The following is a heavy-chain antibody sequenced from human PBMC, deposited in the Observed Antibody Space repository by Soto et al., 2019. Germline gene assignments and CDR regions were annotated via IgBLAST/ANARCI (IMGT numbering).Heavy chain of an antibody. CDR1: GFTFSSSY. J-gene: IGHJ6*02. CDR2: ISTSSSTI. CDR3: ARSRSCSGGSCPYGMDV. D-gene: IGHD2-15*01. Sequence: EVQLVESGGGLVQPGGSLRLSCAASGFTFSSSYMNWVRQAPGKGLEWVSHISTSSSTIYYADSVTGRFTISSDNAKNSLSLQMNSLRDEDTAVYYCARSRSCSGGSCPYGMDVWGQGTTVTVSS. V-gene: IGHV3-48*02.